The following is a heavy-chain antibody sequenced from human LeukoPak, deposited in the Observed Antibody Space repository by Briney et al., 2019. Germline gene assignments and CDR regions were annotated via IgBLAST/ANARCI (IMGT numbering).Heavy chain of an antibody. Sequence: ASVKVSCKASGGTFSSYAISWVRQAPGQGLEWMGGIIPIFGTANYAQKFQGRVTITADESTSTAYMELSSLRSEDTVVYYCAREYCSGGSCYKDAEYFQHWGQGTLVTVSS. CDR1: GGTFSSYA. J-gene: IGHJ1*01. V-gene: IGHV1-69*13. CDR2: IIPIFGTA. CDR3: AREYCSGGSCYKDAEYFQH. D-gene: IGHD2-15*01.